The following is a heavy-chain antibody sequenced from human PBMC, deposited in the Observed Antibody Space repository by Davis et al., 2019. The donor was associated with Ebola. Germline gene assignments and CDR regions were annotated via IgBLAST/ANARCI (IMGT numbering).Heavy chain of an antibody. V-gene: IGHV3-9*01. CDR2: IRWYGGIK. CDR1: GFTFHDYG. Sequence: SLKIPFVSSGFTFHDYGLHWVRQPPGKGLEWVSGIRWYGGIKDYADSVKGRFTISRDDSKNTLYLEMNSLGAEDTAVYYCGGYTINYYYGMDVWGQGTTVTVSS. D-gene: IGHD5-18*01. J-gene: IGHJ6*02. CDR3: GGYTINYYYGMDV.